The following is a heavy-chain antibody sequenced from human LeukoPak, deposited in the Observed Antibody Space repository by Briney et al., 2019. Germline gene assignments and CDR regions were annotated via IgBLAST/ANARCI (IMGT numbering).Heavy chain of an antibody. V-gene: IGHV3-30*18. CDR1: GFTFNTYA. D-gene: IGHD6-13*01. Sequence: GGSLRLSCEASGFTFNTYAMHWVRQPPGKGLGWVALISYDGSDKIYTDSVKGRFTISRDNSESTLYLQMDSLRGDDAAVYYCAKAIGRISWSFDYWGQGALVTVSS. J-gene: IGHJ4*02. CDR3: AKAIGRISWSFDY. CDR2: ISYDGSDK.